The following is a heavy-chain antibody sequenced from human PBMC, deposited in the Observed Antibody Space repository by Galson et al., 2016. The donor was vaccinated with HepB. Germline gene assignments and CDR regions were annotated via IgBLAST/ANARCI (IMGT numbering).Heavy chain of an antibody. D-gene: IGHD2-21*01. J-gene: IGHJ3*02. CDR1: GFTFSSSA. CDR2: IVVGSGDT. CDR3: AADRYCGGNCYSSDAFDI. Sequence: SVKVSCKASGFTFSSSAVQWVRQTRGQRLEWIGWIVVGSGDTNSAQKFQERVTITRDMSTSTAYMELSSLRSEDTAMYYCAADRYCGGNCYSSDAFDIWGQGTMVTVSS. V-gene: IGHV1-58*01.